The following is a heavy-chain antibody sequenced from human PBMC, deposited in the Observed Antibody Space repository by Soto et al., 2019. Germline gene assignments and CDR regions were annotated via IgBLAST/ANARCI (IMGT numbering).Heavy chain of an antibody. Sequence: KPSETLSLTCTVSGGSIRSNNYYWGWIRQPPGKGLEWIGSIYHSGSTNYNPSLKSRVTLSVDTSKNQFSLKLSSVTDADTAVYYCASTVVTWGDYFDYWGQGTLVTVSS. V-gene: IGHV4-39*01. J-gene: IGHJ4*02. CDR3: ASTVVTWGDYFDY. D-gene: IGHD3-10*01. CDR2: IYHSGST. CDR1: GGSIRSNNYY.